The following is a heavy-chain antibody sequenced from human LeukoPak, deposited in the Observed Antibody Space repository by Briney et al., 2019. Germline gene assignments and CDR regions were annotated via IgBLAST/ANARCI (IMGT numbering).Heavy chain of an antibody. Sequence: SETLSLTCTVSGGSISSGGYYWSWIRQHPGKGLEWIGYIYYSGSTYYNPSLKSRVTISVDTYKNQFSLKLSSVTAADTAVYYCARRSNIVRGFWFDPWGQGTLVTVSS. D-gene: IGHD3-10*01. V-gene: IGHV4-31*03. CDR3: ARRSNIVRGFWFDP. CDR1: GGSISSGGYY. CDR2: IYYSGST. J-gene: IGHJ5*02.